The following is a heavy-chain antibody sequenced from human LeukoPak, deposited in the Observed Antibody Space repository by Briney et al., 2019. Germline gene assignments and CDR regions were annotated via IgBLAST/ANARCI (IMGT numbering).Heavy chain of an antibody. Sequence: PGGSLRLSCAASGFSVSSNYMSWVRQAPGKGLEWVSVIYSGGSTFYADSVKGRFTISRDNSKNTLYLQMNSLRAEDTAVYYCARRWGLYGGYFDFWGQGTLVTVSS. CDR3: ARRWGLYGGYFDF. J-gene: IGHJ4*02. CDR1: GFSVSSNY. CDR2: IYSGGST. D-gene: IGHD2-8*01. V-gene: IGHV3-66*04.